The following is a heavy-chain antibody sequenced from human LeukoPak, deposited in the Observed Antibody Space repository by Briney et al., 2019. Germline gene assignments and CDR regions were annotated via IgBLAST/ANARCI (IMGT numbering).Heavy chain of an antibody. V-gene: IGHV4-34*01. CDR1: GGSFSGYY. CDR2: INHSGST. J-gene: IGHJ4*02. D-gene: IGHD6-6*01. CDR3: ARLPLSNSSVDY. Sequence: PSETLSLTCAVYGGSFSGYYWSWIRQPPGKGLEWIGEINHSGSTNYNPSLKSRVTISVDTSKNQFPLKLSSVTAADTAVYYCARLPLSNSSVDYWGQGTLVTVSS.